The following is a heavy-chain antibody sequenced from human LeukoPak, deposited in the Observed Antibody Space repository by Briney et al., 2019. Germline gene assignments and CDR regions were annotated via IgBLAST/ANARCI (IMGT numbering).Heavy chain of an antibody. Sequence: ASVKVSCKVSGYTLTELSMHWVRQAPGKRLEWRGGFDPEDGETIYAQKFQGRVTMTEDTSTDTAYMELSSLRSEDTAVYYCATKVFGVVIMSEEAFDIWGQGTMVTVSS. J-gene: IGHJ3*02. V-gene: IGHV1-24*01. D-gene: IGHD3-3*01. CDR3: ATKVFGVVIMSEEAFDI. CDR2: FDPEDGET. CDR1: GYTLTELS.